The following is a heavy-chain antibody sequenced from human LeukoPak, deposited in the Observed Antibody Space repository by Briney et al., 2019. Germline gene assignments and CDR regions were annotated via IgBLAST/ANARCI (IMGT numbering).Heavy chain of an antibody. D-gene: IGHD6-13*01. CDR3: AKAIFIAAADAFDY. CDR1: GFTFSSYW. V-gene: IGHV3-7*03. CDR2: IKQDGSEK. Sequence: GGSLRLSCAASGFTFSSYWMSWVRQAPGKGLEWVANIKQDGSEKYYVDSVKGRFTISRDNAQNSLHLQMNSLRAEDTAVYYCAKAIFIAAADAFDYWGQGTLVTVSS. J-gene: IGHJ4*02.